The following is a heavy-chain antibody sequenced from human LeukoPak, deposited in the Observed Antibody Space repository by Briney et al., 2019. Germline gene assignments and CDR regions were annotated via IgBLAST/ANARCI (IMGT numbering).Heavy chain of an antibody. Sequence: SGTLSLTCAVSGGSISSSNWWSWVRQPPGKGLEWIGRIYTSGSTNYNPSLKSRVTISVDTSKNQFSLKLSSVTAADTAVYYCARAAPATGFDAFDIWGQGTMVTVSS. J-gene: IGHJ3*02. CDR1: GGSISSSNW. D-gene: IGHD1-1*01. CDR3: ARAAPATGFDAFDI. V-gene: IGHV4-4*02. CDR2: IYTSGST.